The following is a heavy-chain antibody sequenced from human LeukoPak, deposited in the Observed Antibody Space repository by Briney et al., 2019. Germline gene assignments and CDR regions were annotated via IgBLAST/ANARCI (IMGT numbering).Heavy chain of an antibody. CDR2: INSDGSST. CDR1: GFTFSSYW. Sequence: PGESLRLSCAASGFTFSSYWMHWVRQAPGKGLVWVSRINSDGSSTTYADSVKGRFTISRDNAKNTLYLQMNSLRAEDTAMYYCARQYSYDSSGYYPWDYWGQGTLVTVSS. V-gene: IGHV3-74*03. J-gene: IGHJ4*02. CDR3: ARQYSYDSSGYYPWDY. D-gene: IGHD3-22*01.